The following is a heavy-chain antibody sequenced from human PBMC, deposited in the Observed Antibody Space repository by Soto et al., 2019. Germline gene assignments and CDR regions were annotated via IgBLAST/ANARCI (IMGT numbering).Heavy chain of an antibody. CDR1: GGSISSSGHY. V-gene: IGHV4-31*03. CDR2: IFYTGNT. Sequence: SETLSLTCTVSGGSISSSGHYWSWIRQHPGKGLEWIGYIFYTGNTYYNPSLKSRLIISVDTSKNQFSLKLSSVTAADTAVYYCARLRDGYNHVNFDYWGQGTLVTVSS. D-gene: IGHD5-12*01. J-gene: IGHJ4*02. CDR3: ARLRDGYNHVNFDY.